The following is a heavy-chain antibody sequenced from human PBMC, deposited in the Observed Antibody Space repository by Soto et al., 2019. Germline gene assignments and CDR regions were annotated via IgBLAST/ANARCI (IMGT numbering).Heavy chain of an antibody. J-gene: IGHJ6*02. CDR3: AADDFWSGLPYDVHL. CDR1: GFTFTSSA. V-gene: IGHV1-58*01. D-gene: IGHD3-3*01. Sequence: AVKVSCKSSGFTFTSSAVQWVRQARGQRLEWIGWIVVGSGNTNYAQKFQERVTITRDMSTSTAYMELSSLRSEDTAVYYCAADDFWSGLPYDVHLWGHGTTGTV. CDR2: IVVGSGNT.